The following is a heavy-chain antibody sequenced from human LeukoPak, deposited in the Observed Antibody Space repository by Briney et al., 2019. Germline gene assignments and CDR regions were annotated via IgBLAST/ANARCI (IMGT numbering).Heavy chain of an antibody. J-gene: IGHJ6*01. V-gene: IGHV3-33*01. CDR1: GFTFSSYG. Sequence: GQSLRLSCAASGFTFSSYGMQWVRQAPGKGLEWVAVTWYDGRNNYYAASVKGRFTISRDSSQTTVYLLMKSLRAEDTAVYYFAREVAALYFPYGMVVWGERTAVTVSS. CDR2: TWYDGRNN. CDR3: AREVAALYFPYGMVV. D-gene: IGHD2-15*01.